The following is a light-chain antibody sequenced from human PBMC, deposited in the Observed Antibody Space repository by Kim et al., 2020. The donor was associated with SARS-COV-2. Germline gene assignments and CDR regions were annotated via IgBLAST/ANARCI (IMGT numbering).Light chain of an antibody. CDR2: EVS. CDR3: SSYAGKNDVV. V-gene: IGLV2-8*01. CDR1: SSDVGTHNY. Sequence: GQSVTISSTGTSSDVGTHNYVSWYQNHPGKAPNLMIFEVSERPSGVPDRFSGSKSGNTASLTVSGLQAEDEADYYCSSYAGKNDVVFGGGTQLTVL. J-gene: IGLJ3*02.